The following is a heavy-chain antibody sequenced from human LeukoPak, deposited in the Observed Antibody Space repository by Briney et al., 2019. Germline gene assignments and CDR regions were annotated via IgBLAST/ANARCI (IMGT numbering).Heavy chain of an antibody. CDR2: INWNGGST. D-gene: IGHD6-19*01. V-gene: IGHV3-20*01. Sequence: TGGSLRLSCAASGFTFDDYGMSWVRHAPGKGLEWVSGINWNGGSTGYADSVKGRFTISRDNAKNSLYLQMNSLRAEDTALYHCARRDSSGWDYDYWGQGTLVTVSS. CDR3: ARRDSSGWDYDY. CDR1: GFTFDDYG. J-gene: IGHJ4*02.